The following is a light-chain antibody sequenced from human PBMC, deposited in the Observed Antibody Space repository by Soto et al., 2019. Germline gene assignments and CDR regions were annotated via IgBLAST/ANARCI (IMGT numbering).Light chain of an antibody. CDR1: TRDIAGYNY. CDR2: QVT. Sequence: QSVLTQPASVSGSPGQSITISCTGTTRDIAGYNYISWYQQLPGKAPKLMIYQVTIRPSGISNRFSGSKSGNTASLTISGLXAEDEADYYCTSFSSSTSLYVFGTGTKVTLL. J-gene: IGLJ1*01. CDR3: TSFSSSTSLYV. V-gene: IGLV2-14*01.